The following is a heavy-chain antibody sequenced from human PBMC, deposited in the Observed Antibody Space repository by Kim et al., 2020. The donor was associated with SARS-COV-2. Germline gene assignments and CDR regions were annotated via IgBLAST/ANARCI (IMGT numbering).Heavy chain of an antibody. Sequence: KGRFTISRDNSKNTLYLQMNSLRAEDTAVYYCARELTRAGLLWFDAFDIWGQGTMVTVSS. D-gene: IGHD3-10*01. J-gene: IGHJ3*02. V-gene: IGHV3-30*07. CDR3: ARELTRAGLLWFDAFDI.